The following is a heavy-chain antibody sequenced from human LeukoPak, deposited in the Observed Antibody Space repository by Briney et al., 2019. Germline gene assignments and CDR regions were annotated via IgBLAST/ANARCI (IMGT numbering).Heavy chain of an antibody. J-gene: IGHJ6*03. Sequence: PGGSLRLSCAASGFTVSSNYMSWVRQAPGKGLEWVSVIYSGGSTYYADSVKGRFTISRDNSKNTLYLQMNSLRAEDTAVYYCARGAGGYSYGYEYYYYYMDVWGKGTTVTISS. CDR3: ARGAGGYSYGYEYYYYYMDV. CDR2: IYSGGST. CDR1: GFTVSSNY. V-gene: IGHV3-66*01. D-gene: IGHD5-18*01.